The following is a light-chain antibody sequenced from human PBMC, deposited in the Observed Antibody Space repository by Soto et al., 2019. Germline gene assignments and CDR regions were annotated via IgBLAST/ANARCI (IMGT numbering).Light chain of an antibody. CDR2: GAS. Sequence: EIVLTQSPGTLSVSPGGRATLSCRASQSVGRNFLAWYQQKPGQAPRLLIHGASSRATGIPDRFSGSGSETDFTLTISRLEPEDFAVYYCQQYASSPLTFGGGTKVETK. V-gene: IGKV3-20*01. J-gene: IGKJ4*01. CDR3: QQYASSPLT. CDR1: QSVGRNF.